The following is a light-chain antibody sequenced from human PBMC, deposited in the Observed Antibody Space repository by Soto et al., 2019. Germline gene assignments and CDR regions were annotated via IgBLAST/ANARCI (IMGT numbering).Light chain of an antibody. Sequence: SALTQPASVSGSPGQSITISCTGTSGDVGTYNLVSWYQQHPGKAPKLMIYEGSKRPSGISTRFSGSKSGNTASLTISGLQAEDEADYYCWSYTGDNSYVFGGGTKLTV. CDR3: WSYTGDNSYV. J-gene: IGLJ1*01. V-gene: IGLV2-23*01. CDR2: EGS. CDR1: SGDVGTYNL.